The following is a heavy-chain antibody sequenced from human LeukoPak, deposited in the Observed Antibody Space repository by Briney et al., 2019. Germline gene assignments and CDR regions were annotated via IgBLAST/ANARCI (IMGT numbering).Heavy chain of an antibody. V-gene: IGHV4-39*02. CDR1: GVSISSSNYY. CDR2: IYYSGSS. J-gene: IGHJ4*02. CDR3: ARDGAYSSSWYYFDY. Sequence: SETLSLTCTVSGVSISSSNYYWGWIRQPPGKGLEWIGSIYYSGSSYYNPSLKSRVTISVDTSKNQFSLKLSSVTAADTAVYYCARDGAYSSSWYYFDYWGQGTLVTVSS. D-gene: IGHD6-13*01.